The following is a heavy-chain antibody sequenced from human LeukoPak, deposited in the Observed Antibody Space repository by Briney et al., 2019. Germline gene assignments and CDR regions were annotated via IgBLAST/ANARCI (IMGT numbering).Heavy chain of an antibody. CDR2: IYSGGTT. D-gene: IGHD5-12*01. CDR3: ARDRVIDIVATIALDY. Sequence: GGSLRLSCAASGITVSSNYMSWVRQAPGKGLEWVSVIYSGGTTYYADSVKGRFTISRDNAKNSLYLQMNSLRAEDTAVYYCARDRVIDIVATIALDYWGQGTLVTVSS. V-gene: IGHV3-66*01. CDR1: GITVSSNY. J-gene: IGHJ4*02.